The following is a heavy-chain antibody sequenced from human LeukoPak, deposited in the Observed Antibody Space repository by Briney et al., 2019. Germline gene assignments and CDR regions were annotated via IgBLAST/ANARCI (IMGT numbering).Heavy chain of an antibody. CDR3: ARDSSSWYYFDY. CDR2: ISSSSSYI. CDR1: GFTFSSYS. Sequence: GGSLRLSCAASGFTFSSYSMNWVRQAPGKGLEWVSSISSSSSYIYYADSVKGRFTISRDNAKNSLYLQMNSLRAEDTAVYYCARDSSSWYYFDYWGQGTLVTVSS. D-gene: IGHD6-13*01. V-gene: IGHV3-21*01. J-gene: IGHJ4*02.